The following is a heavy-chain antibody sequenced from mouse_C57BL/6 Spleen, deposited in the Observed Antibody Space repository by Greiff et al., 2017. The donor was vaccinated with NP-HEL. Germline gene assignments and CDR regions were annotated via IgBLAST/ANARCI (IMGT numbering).Heavy chain of an antibody. J-gene: IGHJ4*01. D-gene: IGHD3-1*01. V-gene: IGHV5-4*01. CDR1: GFTFSSYA. Sequence: EVQGVESGGGLVKPGGSLKLSCAASGFTFSSYAMSWVRQTPEKRLEWVATISDGGSYTYYPDNVKGRFTISRDNAKNNLYLQMSHLKSEDTAMYYCARGFSSGMDYWGQGTSVTVSS. CDR3: ARGFSSGMDY. CDR2: ISDGGSYT.